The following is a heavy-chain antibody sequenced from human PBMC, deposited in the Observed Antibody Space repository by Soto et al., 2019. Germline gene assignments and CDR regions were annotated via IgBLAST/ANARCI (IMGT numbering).Heavy chain of an antibody. CDR3: ARHGITGSYYDAFDI. CDR1: GGTLRRSRCL. CDR2: IKYSGTT. Sequence: ETFPHRCTVSGGTLRRSRCLGGRLLHAPEKGLEWIASIKYSGTTFYNPSLKSRVTLSVDTSKNQFALKLSSVTAAETAVYYCARHGITGSYYDAFDIWGQGTMVT. D-gene: IGHD1-26*01. V-gene: IGHV4-39*01. J-gene: IGHJ3*02.